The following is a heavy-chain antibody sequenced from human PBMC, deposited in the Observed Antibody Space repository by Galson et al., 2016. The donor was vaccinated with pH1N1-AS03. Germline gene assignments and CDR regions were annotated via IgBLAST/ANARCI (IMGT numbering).Heavy chain of an antibody. CDR3: ARETTSSGQYAEFDYYYGMDV. CDR1: GYYITTGHY. D-gene: IGHD6-19*01. V-gene: IGHV4-38-2*02. CDR2: IYPAVTT. J-gene: IGHJ6*02. Sequence: VSGYYITTGHYWGWIRQPPGRGLEWIVSIYPAVTTDYNPSLKSRVTISLDESKNQFSLRLTSVTAADTAVYYCARETTSSGQYAEFDYYYGMDVWGQGTTVTVAS.